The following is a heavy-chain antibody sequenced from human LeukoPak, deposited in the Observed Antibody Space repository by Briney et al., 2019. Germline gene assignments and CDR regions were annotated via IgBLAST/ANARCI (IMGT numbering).Heavy chain of an antibody. V-gene: IGHV4-39*01. CDR1: GGSISSSSYY. CDR3: ARGRSVAGTGY. CDR2: IYYSGST. J-gene: IGHJ4*02. D-gene: IGHD6-19*01. Sequence: SETLSLTCTVSGGSISSSSYYWGWIRQPPGKGLEWIGSIYYSGSTYYNPSLKSRVTISVDTSKNQFSLKLSSVTAADTAVYYCARGRSVAGTGYWGQGNMVTVSS.